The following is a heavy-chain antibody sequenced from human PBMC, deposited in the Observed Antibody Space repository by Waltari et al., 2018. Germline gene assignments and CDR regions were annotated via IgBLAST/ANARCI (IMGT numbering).Heavy chain of an antibody. CDR1: GFTFDDYA. V-gene: IGHV3-9*03. D-gene: IGHD6-19*01. J-gene: IGHJ4*02. Sequence: EVQLVESGGGLVQPGRSLRLSCAASGFTFDDYAMHWVRQATGKGLGWVSGISWNSGSIGYADSVKGRFTISRDNAKNSLYLQMNSLRAEDMALYYCAKEGERSSGWYWAFFDYWGQGTLVTVSS. CDR2: ISWNSGSI. CDR3: AKEGERSSGWYWAFFDY.